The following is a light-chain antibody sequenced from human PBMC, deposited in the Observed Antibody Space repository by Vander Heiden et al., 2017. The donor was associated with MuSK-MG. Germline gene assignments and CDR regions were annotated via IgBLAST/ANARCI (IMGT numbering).Light chain of an antibody. CDR3: QQYNNWPPFT. Sequence: EIVMTQSPATLSVSPGARATLSCRASQSVSSNLAWYQQKPGQAPRLLIYGASTRATGIPARFSGSGSGTEFTLTISSLQSEDFAVYYCQQYNNWPPFTFAGGTKVGIK. V-gene: IGKV3-15*01. CDR1: QSVSSN. J-gene: IGKJ4*01. CDR2: GAS.